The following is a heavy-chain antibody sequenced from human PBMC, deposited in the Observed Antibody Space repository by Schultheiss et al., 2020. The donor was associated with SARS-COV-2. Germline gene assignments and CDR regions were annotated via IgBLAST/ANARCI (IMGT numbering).Heavy chain of an antibody. CDR3: TTAPRITIFGVVIMGYYYYGMDV. CDR1: GGSISSSNW. D-gene: IGHD3-3*01. Sequence: ETLSLTCAVSGGSISSSNWWSWVRQAPGKGLEWVGRIKSKTDGGTTDYAAPVKGRFTISRDDSKNTLYLQMNSLKTEDTAVYYCTTAPRITIFGVVIMGYYYYGMDVWGQGTTVTVSS. CDR2: IKSKTDGGTT. V-gene: IGHV3-15*01. J-gene: IGHJ6*02.